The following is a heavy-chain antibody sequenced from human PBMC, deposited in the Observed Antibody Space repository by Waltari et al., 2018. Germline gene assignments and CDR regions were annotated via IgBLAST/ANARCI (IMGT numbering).Heavy chain of an antibody. CDR1: GYTFTGRS. V-gene: IGHV1-2*06. Sequence: QVQLVQSGAEVKKPGASVKVSCEASGYTFTGRSLHWVRQAPGQGREWMGRIKPNSGVTDYAQKFQDRVTVTRDTSSSTAYMELSGLRSDDTAVYYCAREATHSYYYFLDVWGKGTTVTVSS. CDR3: AREATHSYYYFLDV. CDR2: IKPNSGVT. J-gene: IGHJ6*03.